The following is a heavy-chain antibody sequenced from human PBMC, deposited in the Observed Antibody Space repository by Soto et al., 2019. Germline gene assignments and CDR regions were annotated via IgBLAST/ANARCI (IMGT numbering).Heavy chain of an antibody. CDR1: GGSISSDDYY. CDR2: IYYSGST. CDR3: ARALWGSYRLDS. D-gene: IGHD3-16*02. J-gene: IGHJ4*02. Sequence: PSETLSLTCTVSGGSISSDDYYWNWIRKSPGKGLEWIGYIYYSGSTNYNPSLKSRVTISADTSKNQFSLRLSSVTAADTAVYYCARALWGSYRLDSWGQGTLVTVSS. V-gene: IGHV4-61*08.